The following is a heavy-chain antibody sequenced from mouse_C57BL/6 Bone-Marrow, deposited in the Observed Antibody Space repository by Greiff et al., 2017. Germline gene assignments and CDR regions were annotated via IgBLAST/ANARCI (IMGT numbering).Heavy chain of an antibody. Sequence: QVQLQQSDAELVKPGASVKLSCKVSGYTFTDHTIHWMKQRPVQGLEWIGYIYPRDGSTKYNEKFKGKATLTADKSSSPAYMQLIRLPSEYSAVYFCARRDYYYGSRYYCGQGTTLTVS. CDR3: ARRDYYYGSRYY. CDR2: IYPRDGST. D-gene: IGHD1-1*01. V-gene: IGHV1-78*01. CDR1: GYTFTDHT. J-gene: IGHJ2*01.